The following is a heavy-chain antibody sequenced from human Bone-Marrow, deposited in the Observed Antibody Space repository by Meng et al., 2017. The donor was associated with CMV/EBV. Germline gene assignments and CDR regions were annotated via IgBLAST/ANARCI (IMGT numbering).Heavy chain of an antibody. CDR2: ISPYNGDT. Sequence: ASVKVSCKASGGTFSSYAISWVRQAPGQGLEWMGWISPYNGDTNYAPSLQARVTLTADTSTSTAYMDLRSLRSDDTAVYYCARERGYNRHDAFDIWGQGTMVTVSS. D-gene: IGHD5-24*01. CDR3: ARERGYNRHDAFDI. J-gene: IGHJ3*02. V-gene: IGHV1-18*01. CDR1: GGTFSSYA.